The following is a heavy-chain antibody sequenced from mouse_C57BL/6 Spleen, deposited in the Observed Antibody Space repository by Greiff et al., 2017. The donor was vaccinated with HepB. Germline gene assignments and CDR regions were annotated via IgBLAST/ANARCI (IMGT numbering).Heavy chain of an antibody. CDR2: IYPGDGDT. Sequence: VQLQQSGPELVKPGASVKISCKASGYTFSSSWMNWVKQRPGKGLEWIGRIYPGDGDTNYNGKFKGKATLTADKSSSTAYMQLSSLTSEDSAVYFSASTLLAFDYWGQGTTLTVSS. CDR3: ASTLLAFDY. CDR1: GYTFSSSW. D-gene: IGHD2-10*01. J-gene: IGHJ2*01. V-gene: IGHV1-82*01.